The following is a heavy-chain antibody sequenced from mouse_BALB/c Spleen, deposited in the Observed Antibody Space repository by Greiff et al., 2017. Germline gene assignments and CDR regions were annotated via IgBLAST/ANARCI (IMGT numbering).Heavy chain of an antibody. Sequence: EVQLVESGGGLVKPGGSLKLSCAASGFTFSSYTMSWVRQTPEKRLEWVATISSGGSYTYYPDSVKGRFTISRDNAKNTLYLQMSSLKSEDTAMYYCTRDGGWGQGTTLTVSS. CDR1: GFTFSSYT. J-gene: IGHJ2*01. CDR3: TRDGG. V-gene: IGHV5-6-4*01. CDR2: ISSGGSYT.